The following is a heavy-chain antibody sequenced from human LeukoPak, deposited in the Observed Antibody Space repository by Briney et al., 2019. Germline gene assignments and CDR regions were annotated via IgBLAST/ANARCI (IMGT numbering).Heavy chain of an antibody. CDR3: AKARGFCSGNNCYNPFDP. V-gene: IGHV3-21*04. CDR1: GFTFSSYE. J-gene: IGHJ5*02. CDR2: ISSRSSYI. D-gene: IGHD2-15*01. Sequence: PGGSLRLSCAASGFTFSSYEMNWVRQAPGKGLEWVSSISSRSSYIYYADSVKGRFTISRDNAKNSMYLQMNSLRAEDTAVYYCAKARGFCSGNNCYNPFDPWGQGTLVTVSS.